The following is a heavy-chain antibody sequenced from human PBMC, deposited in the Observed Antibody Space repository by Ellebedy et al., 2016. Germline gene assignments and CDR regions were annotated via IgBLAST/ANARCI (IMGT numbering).Heavy chain of an antibody. CDR2: ISPTSGSTI. V-gene: IGHV3-48*02. Sequence: GESLTISXAVSGFTFTSYSMKWVRQTPGKGLEWVSYISPTSGSTIYYADSVKGRFTISRDNAKNSVYLQMNSLRDEDTAVYYCTRGGLDNSFDVWGQGTMVTVSS. J-gene: IGHJ3*01. D-gene: IGHD3-16*01. CDR3: TRGGLDNSFDV. CDR1: GFTFTSYS.